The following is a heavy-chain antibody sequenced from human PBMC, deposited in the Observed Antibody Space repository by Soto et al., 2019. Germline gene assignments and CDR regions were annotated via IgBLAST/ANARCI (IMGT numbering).Heavy chain of an antibody. CDR2: IIPIFGTA. V-gene: IGHV1-69*13. CDR3: ARADDSSGSPLGPY. J-gene: IGHJ4*02. Sequence: RASVKVSCKASGGTLSSYAISWVRQAPGQGLEWMGGIIPIFGTANYAQKFQGRVTITADESTSTAYMELSSLRSEDTAVYYCARADDSSGSPLGPYWGQGTLVTVSS. CDR1: GGTLSSYA. D-gene: IGHD3-22*01.